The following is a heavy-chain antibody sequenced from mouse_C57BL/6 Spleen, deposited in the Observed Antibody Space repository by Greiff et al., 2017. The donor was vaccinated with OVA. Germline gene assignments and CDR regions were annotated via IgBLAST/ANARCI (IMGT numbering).Heavy chain of an antibody. CDR2: INPGSGGT. CDR3: ARFITTVEYYFDY. CDR1: GYAFTNYL. J-gene: IGHJ2*01. V-gene: IGHV1-54*01. D-gene: IGHD1-1*01. Sequence: VKLQQSGAELVRPGTSVKVSCKASGYAFTNYLIEWVKQRPGQGLEWIGVINPGSGGTNYNEKFKGKATLTADKSSSTAYMQLSSLTSEDSAVYFCARFITTVEYYFDYWGQGTTLTVSS.